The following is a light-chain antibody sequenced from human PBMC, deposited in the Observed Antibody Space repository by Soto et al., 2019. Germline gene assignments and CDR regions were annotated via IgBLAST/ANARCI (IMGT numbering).Light chain of an antibody. CDR2: GAS. Sequence: EIVLTQSPGTLSLSPGERATLSCRASQSVSSSYLAWYQQKPGQAPRLHIYGASSRATGIPDRFSGSGSGTDLTLTISRLEPEDFAVYYCQQYGSSPHTFGQGTKLEIK. CDR3: QQYGSSPHT. V-gene: IGKV3-20*01. CDR1: QSVSSSY. J-gene: IGKJ2*01.